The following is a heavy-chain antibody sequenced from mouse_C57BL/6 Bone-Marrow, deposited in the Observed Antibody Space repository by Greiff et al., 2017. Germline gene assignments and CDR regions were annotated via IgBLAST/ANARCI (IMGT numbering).Heavy chain of an antibody. CDR3: ARRQLRLEGAMDY. V-gene: IGHV1-82*01. D-gene: IGHD3-2*02. J-gene: IGHJ4*01. CDR2: IYPGDGDT. CDR1: GYAFSSSW. Sequence: QVQLKESGPELVKPGASVKISCKASGYAFSSSWMNWVKQRPGKGLEWIGRIYPGDGDTNYNGKFKGKATLTADKSSSTAYMQLSSLTSEDSAVYFCARRQLRLEGAMDYWGQGTSVTVSS.